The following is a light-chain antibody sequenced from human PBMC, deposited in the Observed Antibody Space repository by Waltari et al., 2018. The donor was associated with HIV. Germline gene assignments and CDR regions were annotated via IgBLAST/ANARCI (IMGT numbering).Light chain of an antibody. V-gene: IGLV1-40*01. J-gene: IGLJ2*01. CDR3: QSSDSTLSGSV. CDR2: NTN. CDR1: NSNIGTHA. Sequence: QSVLTQPPSVSGAPGQRVTLSCTGINSNIGTHAVHWYQQFPGTAPQLLIYNTNSRPSGVPDRFSGSKSGTSASLAITGLQAEDEADYFCQSSDSTLSGSVFGGGTKLTVL.